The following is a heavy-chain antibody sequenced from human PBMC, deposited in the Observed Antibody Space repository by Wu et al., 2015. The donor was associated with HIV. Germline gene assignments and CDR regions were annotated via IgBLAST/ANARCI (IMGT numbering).Heavy chain of an antibody. CDR3: ARDRGYCSSTSCQLDAFDI. CDR2: IIPIFGTT. D-gene: IGHD2-2*01. Sequence: QVQLVQSGAEVKKPGSSVKVSCKASGGTFSSYAISWVRQAPGQGLEWMGGIIPIFGTTNYAQKFQGRVTITADESTSTAYMELSSLRSEDTAVYYCARDRGYCSSTSCQLDAFDIWGQGTMVTVSS. V-gene: IGHV1-69*12. CDR1: GGTFSSYA. J-gene: IGHJ3*02.